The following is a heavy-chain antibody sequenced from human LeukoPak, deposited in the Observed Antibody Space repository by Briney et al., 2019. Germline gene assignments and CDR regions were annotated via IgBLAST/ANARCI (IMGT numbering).Heavy chain of an antibody. CDR1: EYIFTGYY. D-gene: IGHD2-2*01. J-gene: IGHJ6*02. Sequence: ASVKVSCKASEYIFTGYYMRWVRQDPGQGLEWMGGINPNSGGTNYAQKFQGRVTMTRDTSISTAYMELSRLRSDDTAVYYCARGDPGYCSSTSCYLHYYGMDVWGQGTTVTVSS. V-gene: IGHV1-2*02. CDR2: INPNSGGT. CDR3: ARGDPGYCSSTSCYLHYYGMDV.